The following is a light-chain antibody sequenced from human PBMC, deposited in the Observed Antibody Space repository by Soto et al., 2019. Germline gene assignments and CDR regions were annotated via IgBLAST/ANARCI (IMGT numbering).Light chain of an antibody. CDR3: GSYTITSTLMI. Sequence: QSALTQPASVSGSPGQSITISCSGTPSDIGAYNYFSWYQHLPGKAPEVIIYDVTNRPSGVSSRFSGSKSGTTASLTISGLQAEDEANYYCGSYTITSTLMIFGGGTKVTVL. CDR1: PSDIGAYNY. V-gene: IGLV2-14*03. CDR2: DVT. J-gene: IGLJ2*01.